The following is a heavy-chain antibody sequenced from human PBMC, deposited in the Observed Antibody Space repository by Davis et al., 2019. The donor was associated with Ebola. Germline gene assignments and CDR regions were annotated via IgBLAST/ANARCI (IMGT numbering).Heavy chain of an antibody. CDR3: ARVPVAAADSTDIYYFDY. Sequence: ASVKVSCKASGYTFTSYGISWVRQAPGQGLEWMGWISAYNGNTNYAQKLQGRVTMTTDTSTSTAYMELRSLRSDDTAVYYCARVPVAAADSTDIYYFDYWGQGTLVTVSS. V-gene: IGHV1-18*01. CDR1: GYTFTSYG. CDR2: ISAYNGNT. D-gene: IGHD6-13*01. J-gene: IGHJ4*02.